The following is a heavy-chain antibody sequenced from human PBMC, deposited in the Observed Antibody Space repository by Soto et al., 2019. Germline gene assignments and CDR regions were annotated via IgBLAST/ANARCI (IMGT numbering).Heavy chain of an antibody. J-gene: IGHJ3*02. Sequence: GGSLRLSCAASGFTFSSYAMTWVRQAPGKGLEWVSAISVSGGSTYYADSVKGRFTISRDNSKNTLYLQMNSLRAEDTAVYYCAKDRGDIVVVVAPGTSDILGKKRMVTGSS. CDR3: AKDRGDIVVVVAPGTSDI. V-gene: IGHV3-23*01. D-gene: IGHD2-15*01. CDR2: ISVSGGST. CDR1: GFTFSSYA.